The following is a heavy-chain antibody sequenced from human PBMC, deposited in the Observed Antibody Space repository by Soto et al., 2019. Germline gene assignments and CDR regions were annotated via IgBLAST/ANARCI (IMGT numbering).Heavy chain of an antibody. J-gene: IGHJ6*02. CDR1: GFTFSSYA. D-gene: IGHD5-12*01. CDR2: ISYDGSNK. Sequence: QVQLVESGGGVVQPGRSLRLSCAASGFTFSSYAMHWVRQAPGKGLEWVAVISYDGSNKYYADSVKGRFTISRDNSKNTLYLQMNSPRAEDTAGYYWATLRAPTTYYGMDGWGQGTTVTVSS. V-gene: IGHV3-30-3*01. CDR3: ATLRAPTTYYGMDG.